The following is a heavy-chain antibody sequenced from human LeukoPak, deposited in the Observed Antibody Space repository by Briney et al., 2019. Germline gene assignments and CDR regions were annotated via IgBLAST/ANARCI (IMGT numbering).Heavy chain of an antibody. CDR2: INHSGST. CDR3: ARLGYSYGSFDY. CDR1: GGSFSGYY. D-gene: IGHD5-18*01. V-gene: IGHV4-34*01. Sequence: SSETLSLTCAVYGGSFSGYYWSWIRQPPAKGLAWFGEINHSGSTNYNPSLKSRVTISVDTSKNQFSLKLSSVTAADTAVYYCARLGYSYGSFDYWGQGTLVTVSS. J-gene: IGHJ4*02.